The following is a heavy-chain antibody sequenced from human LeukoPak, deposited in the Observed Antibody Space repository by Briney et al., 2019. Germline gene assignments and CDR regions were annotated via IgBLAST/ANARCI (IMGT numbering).Heavy chain of an antibody. Sequence: GGSLRLSCAASGNYWMHWVRQAPGKGLVWVSHINSDGSWTSYADSVKGRFTISKDNAKNTVYLQMNNLRAGDTAVYYCVSFYETYWGRGTLVTVSS. CDR3: VSFYETY. CDR1: GNYW. J-gene: IGHJ4*02. V-gene: IGHV3-74*01. CDR2: INSDGSWT. D-gene: IGHD2-2*01.